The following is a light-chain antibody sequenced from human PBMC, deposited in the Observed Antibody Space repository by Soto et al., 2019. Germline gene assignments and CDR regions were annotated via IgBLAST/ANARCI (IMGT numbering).Light chain of an antibody. CDR2: GTS. CDR1: QSVSSY. CDR3: QQRSNWLMYT. J-gene: IGKJ2*01. Sequence: EIVLTQSPATLSLSPGERDTLSCRASQSVSSYLAWYHQKPGQAPRLLIYGTSNRATGIPARFSGSGSRTAFTLTISSLEPEDFAVYYCQQRSNWLMYTFGQGTKLEIK. V-gene: IGKV3-11*01.